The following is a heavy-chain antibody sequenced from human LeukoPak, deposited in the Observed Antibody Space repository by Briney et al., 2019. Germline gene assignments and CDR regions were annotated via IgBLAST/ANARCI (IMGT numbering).Heavy chain of an antibody. D-gene: IGHD3-10*01. J-gene: IGHJ3*02. CDR1: GFTFSSYG. Sequence: GGSLRLSCAASGFTFSSYGMHWVRQAPGKGLEWVAVISYDGSSNSYADSVKGRFTISRDNSKNTLYLQMNSLRAEDTAVYYCARGYRGFGELWNAFDIWGQGTMVTVSS. CDR2: ISYDGSSN. CDR3: ARGYRGFGELWNAFDI. V-gene: IGHV3-30*03.